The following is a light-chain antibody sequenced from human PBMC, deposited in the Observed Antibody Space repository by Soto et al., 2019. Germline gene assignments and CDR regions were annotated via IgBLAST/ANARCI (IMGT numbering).Light chain of an antibody. Sequence: AIRMTQSPSSFSASTGDRVTITCRASQGISSYLAWYQQKPGKAPKLLIYAASTLQSGVPSRFSGSGSGTDFILTISCLQSEDFATYYCQQYYSYPWTFGQGTKEEI. CDR2: AAS. CDR1: QGISSY. V-gene: IGKV1-8*01. J-gene: IGKJ1*01. CDR3: QQYYSYPWT.